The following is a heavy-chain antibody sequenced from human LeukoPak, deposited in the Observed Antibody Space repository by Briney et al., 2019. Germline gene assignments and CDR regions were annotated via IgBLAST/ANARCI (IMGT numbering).Heavy chain of an antibody. Sequence: GSSVKVSCKASGGTFSSYAISWVRQAPGQGLEWMGGIIPIFGTANYAQKFQGRVTITADESTSTAYMELSSLRSEDTAVYYCARVVPAAIGGFWFDPWGQGTLVTVSS. J-gene: IGHJ5*02. V-gene: IGHV1-69*01. CDR2: IIPIFGTA. CDR1: GGTFSSYA. CDR3: ARVVPAAIGGFWFDP. D-gene: IGHD2-2*01.